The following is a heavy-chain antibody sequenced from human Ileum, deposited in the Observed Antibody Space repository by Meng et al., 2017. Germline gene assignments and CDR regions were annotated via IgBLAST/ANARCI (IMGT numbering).Heavy chain of an antibody. J-gene: IGHJ3*02. CDR2: ISFDDSNK. D-gene: IGHD3-10*01. V-gene: IGHV3-30*03. CDR1: GFTFSRYD. Sequence: GESLKISCEASGFTFSRYDMHWVRQAPGKGLEWVAVISFDDSNKFYADSVKARFIISRDNSRNTLDLQMNTLRHEDTAVYYCARARRGLPFDIWGQGTMVTVSS. CDR3: ARARRGLPFDI.